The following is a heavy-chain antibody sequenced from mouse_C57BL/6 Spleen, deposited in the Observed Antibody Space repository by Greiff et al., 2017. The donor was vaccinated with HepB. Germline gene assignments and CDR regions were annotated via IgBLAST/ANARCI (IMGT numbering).Heavy chain of an antibody. Sequence: EVQLMESGGGLVKPGGSLKLSCAASGFTFSSYAMSWVRQTPEKRLEWVATISDGGSYTYYPDNVKGRFTISRDNAKNNLYLQMSHLKSEDTAMYYCARDGWLLRLFAYWGQGTLVTVSA. CDR1: GFTFSSYA. V-gene: IGHV5-4*01. D-gene: IGHD2-3*01. CDR3: ARDGWLLRLFAY. CDR2: ISDGGSYT. J-gene: IGHJ3*01.